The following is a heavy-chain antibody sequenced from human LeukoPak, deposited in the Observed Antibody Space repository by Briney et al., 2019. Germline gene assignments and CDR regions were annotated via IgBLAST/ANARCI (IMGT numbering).Heavy chain of an antibody. V-gene: IGHV4-61*02. CDR3: ARDKRQLVRTTVNDAFDI. J-gene: IGHJ3*02. CDR2: IYTSGST. Sequence: SQTLSLTCTVSGGSISSGSYYWSWIRQPAGKGLEWIGRIYTSGSTNYNPSLKSRVTISVDTSKNQFSLKLSSMTAADTAVHYCARDKRQLVRTTVNDAFDIWGQGTMVTVSS. CDR1: GGSISSGSYY. D-gene: IGHD6-6*01.